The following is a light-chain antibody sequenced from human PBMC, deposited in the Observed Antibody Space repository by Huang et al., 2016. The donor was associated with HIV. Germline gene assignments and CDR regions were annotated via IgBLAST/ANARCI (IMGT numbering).Light chain of an antibody. CDR3: MQGLHLPPT. CDR1: QSLLHSDGETY. Sequence: VMTQTPLSLSVTPGQPASISCKSSQSLLHSDGETYLFWFLQRPGQSPHLLIYKVSSRLSGVPDRFSGSGSGTDFTLKSSRVETEDVGVYYCMQGLHLPPTFGQGTRLEIK. J-gene: IGKJ5*01. V-gene: IGKV2-29*02. CDR2: KVS.